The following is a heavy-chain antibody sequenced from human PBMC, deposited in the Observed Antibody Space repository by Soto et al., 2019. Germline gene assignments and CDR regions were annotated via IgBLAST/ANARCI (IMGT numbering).Heavy chain of an antibody. CDR3: ARAGYCSSTSCYSAFDY. V-gene: IGHV1-18*04. CDR1: GYTFISYV. Sequence: ASVKVSCKASGYTFISYVISWVRQAPGQGLEWMGWISAYNGNTNYVQKLQGRVTMTTDTSTSTAYMELRSMRSDDTAVYYCARAGYCSSTSCYSAFDYWGLGTLVTVSS. CDR2: ISAYNGNT. D-gene: IGHD2-2*01. J-gene: IGHJ4*02.